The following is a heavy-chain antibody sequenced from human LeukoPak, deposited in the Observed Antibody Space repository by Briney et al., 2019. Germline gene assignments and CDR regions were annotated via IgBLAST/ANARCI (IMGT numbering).Heavy chain of an antibody. CDR3: ARVTMGSYGSYFDY. J-gene: IGHJ4*02. CDR2: IYSGGST. D-gene: IGHD3-16*01. CDR1: GFTVSSNY. Sequence: GGSLRLSCAASGFTVSSNYMSWVRQAPGKGLEWVSVIYSGGSTYYADSVKGRFTISRDNSKNTLYLQMNSLRAEDTAVYYCARVTMGSYGSYFDYWGQGTLVTVSS. V-gene: IGHV3-53*01.